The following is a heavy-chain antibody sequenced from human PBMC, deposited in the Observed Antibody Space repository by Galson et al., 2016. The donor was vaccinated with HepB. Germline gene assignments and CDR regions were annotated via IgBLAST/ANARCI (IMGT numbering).Heavy chain of an antibody. V-gene: IGHV3-33*01. Sequence: SLRLSCAASGFMFNSYGMHWVRQAPGKGLEWVAVIGKDGVNKYYRGSVKGRFTISRDNSKNTLDLQMNSLRAEGTAVYYCARDDDKSGNNLDYWGQGTLVTVSS. J-gene: IGHJ4*02. CDR3: ARDDDKSGNNLDY. CDR2: IGKDGVNK. CDR1: GFMFNSYG. D-gene: IGHD3-22*01.